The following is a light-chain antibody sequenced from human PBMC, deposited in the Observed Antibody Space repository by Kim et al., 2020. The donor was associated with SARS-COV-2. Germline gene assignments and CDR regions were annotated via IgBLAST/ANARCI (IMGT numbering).Light chain of an antibody. CDR3: QVWDSSTSVV. J-gene: IGLJ2*01. Sequence: VALGQTARITCVGNNIGGKSVHWYQQKPGQAPVLVIYRDINRPSGIPERFSGSNTGNTATLTVIKAQAGDEADYYCQVWDSSTSVVFGGGTQLTVL. CDR2: RDI. V-gene: IGLV3-9*01. CDR1: NIGGKS.